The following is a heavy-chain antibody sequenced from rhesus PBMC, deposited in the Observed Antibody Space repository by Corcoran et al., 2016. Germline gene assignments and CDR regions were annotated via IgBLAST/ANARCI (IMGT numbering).Heavy chain of an antibody. Sequence: QLQLQESGPGLVKPSETLSLTCAVSGGSISSNYWSWIRQPPGKGLERIGRIAGSGGTTDYNPTLKRRITMSTDTSKNQFSLKLSSGTAADTAGYYCARDEAGTTYNRFDVWGPGVLVTVSS. CDR3: ARDEAGTTYNRFDV. V-gene: IGHV4-173*01. D-gene: IGHD1-20*01. CDR2: IAGSGGTT. J-gene: IGHJ5-1*01. CDR1: GGSISSNY.